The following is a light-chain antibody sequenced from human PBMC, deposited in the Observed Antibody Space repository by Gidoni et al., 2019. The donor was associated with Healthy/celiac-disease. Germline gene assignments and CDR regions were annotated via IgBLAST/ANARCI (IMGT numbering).Light chain of an antibody. CDR2: GNS. J-gene: IGLJ2*01. CDR3: QSYDSSLSGYVV. V-gene: IGLV1-40*01. CDR1: SSNIGAGSD. Sequence: QSVLTQPPSVSGAPGQRVTISCTGSSSNIGAGSDVHWYQQLPGTAPKLLIYGNSNRPSGVPDRFSGSKSGTSASLAIPGLQAEDEADYYCQSYDSSLSGYVVFGGGTKLTVL.